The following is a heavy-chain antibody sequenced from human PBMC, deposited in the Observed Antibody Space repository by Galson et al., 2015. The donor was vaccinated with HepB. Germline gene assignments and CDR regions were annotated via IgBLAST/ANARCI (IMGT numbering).Heavy chain of an antibody. CDR1: GFSFSDHY. J-gene: IGHJ4*02. V-gene: IGHV3-72*01. CDR3: VRGAKYTFDY. Sequence: SLRLSCAVSGFSFSDHYMDWVRQAPGTGLEWIGLTSDKGNGYTTGYPASVKGRFTISRDDSKNSLYLQMESLKTEDTAVYYCVRGAKYTFDYWGRGALVTVSS. CDR2: TSDKGNGYTT. D-gene: IGHD1-1*01.